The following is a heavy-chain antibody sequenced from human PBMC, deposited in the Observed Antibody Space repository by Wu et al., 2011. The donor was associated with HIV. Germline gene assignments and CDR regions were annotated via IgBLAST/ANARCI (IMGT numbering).Heavy chain of an antibody. J-gene: IGHJ4*02. CDR3: ARDDGGYFDF. CDR1: GYSFTDHH. D-gene: IGHD3-16*01. V-gene: IGHV1-2*02. Sequence: VQLGCSRGAELKKPGASVKVSCEASGYSFTDHHIHWVRQAPGQGLEWLGWMNPNNGDTAYAQTFLGRVTMTRDTSINTAYMELSRLTSDDTALYYCARDDGGYFDFWGQGTLVTVSS. CDR2: MNPNNGDT.